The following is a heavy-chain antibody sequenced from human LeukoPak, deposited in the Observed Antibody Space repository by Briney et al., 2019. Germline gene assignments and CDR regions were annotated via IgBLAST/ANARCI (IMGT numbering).Heavy chain of an antibody. CDR2: INSDGSTT. D-gene: IGHD6-13*01. CDR1: GFTFSSYW. Sequence: PGGFLRLSCAASGFTFSSYWIHWVRQAPGKGLVWVSRINSDGSTTNYADSVKGRFTISRDNAKNTLYLQMNSLRAEDTAVYYCVRGTYSSSRFDPWGQGTLVTVSS. V-gene: IGHV3-74*01. CDR3: VRGTYSSSRFDP. J-gene: IGHJ5*02.